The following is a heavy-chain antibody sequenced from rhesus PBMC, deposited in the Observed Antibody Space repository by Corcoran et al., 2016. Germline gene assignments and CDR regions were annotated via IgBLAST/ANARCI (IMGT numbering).Heavy chain of an antibody. V-gene: IGHV4-165*01. D-gene: IGHD4-29*01. CDR3: VRFYGSRYPTWAFDF. CDR1: GGPISRNY. Sequence: QVRLQESGPGLVKPSETLSLTCAVSGGPISRNYWSWVRQSPGKGLEWIGYIHGGSGSTNCNPSLKSRVTISTDMSKNQFSLKLSSVTAADTAVYYCVRFYGSRYPTWAFDFWGQGLRVTVSS. CDR2: IHGGSGST. J-gene: IGHJ3*01.